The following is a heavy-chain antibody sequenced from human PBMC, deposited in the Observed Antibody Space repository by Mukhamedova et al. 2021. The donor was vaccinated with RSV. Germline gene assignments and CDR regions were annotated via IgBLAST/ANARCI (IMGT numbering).Heavy chain of an antibody. J-gene: IGHJ4*01. CDR2: VDPEDGET. V-gene: IGHV1-69-2*01. D-gene: IGHD3-9*01. CDR3: ATALVNSRCGPPPFDY. Sequence: GTGLEWMGLVDPEDGETIYAEKFQGRVTLTADTSTDTAFMELGSLTSEDTAVYYCATALVNSRCGPPPFDYLGPGTLVTVPS.